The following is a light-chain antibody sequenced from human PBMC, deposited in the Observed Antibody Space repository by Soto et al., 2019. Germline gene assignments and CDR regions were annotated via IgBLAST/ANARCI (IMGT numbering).Light chain of an antibody. CDR2: EDI. J-gene: IGLJ2*01. V-gene: IGLV2-8*01. CDR3: SSYAGSNNLV. CDR1: SSDVGGYNF. Sequence: QSALTQPPSASGSPGQSVTISCTGTSSDVGGYNFVSWYQQHPGKAPKLMIYEDIKRPSGVPDRFSGSKSGNTASLTVSGLQPEDEADYYCSSYAGSNNLVFGGGTKVTAL.